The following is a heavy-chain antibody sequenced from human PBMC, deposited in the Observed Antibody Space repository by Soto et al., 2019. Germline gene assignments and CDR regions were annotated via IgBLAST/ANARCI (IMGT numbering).Heavy chain of an antibody. CDR3: ATDTLPIDY. V-gene: IGHV3-23*01. CDR2: ITSSGDTA. CDR1: GFTFSNYA. D-gene: IGHD2-2*01. J-gene: IGHJ4*01. Sequence: PGGSLRLSCAASGFTFSNYAMTWVRQAPGRGLEWVSVITSSGDTAYYADSVKGRFTISRDNAKNSLYLQMNSLRAEDTAVYYCATDTLPIDYWGHGTLLTVSS.